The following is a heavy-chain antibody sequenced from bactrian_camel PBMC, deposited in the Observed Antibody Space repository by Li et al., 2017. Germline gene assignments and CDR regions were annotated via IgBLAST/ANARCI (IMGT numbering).Heavy chain of an antibody. V-gene: IGHV3-2*01. CDR1: GFTFSSNY. CDR3: AAVTTVVPRGSAVAALGALTAYGPYNY. D-gene: IGHD2*01. Sequence: HVQLVESGGGLVQPGGSLRLSCAASGFTFSSNYVSWVRQAPGKGVEWVSSIYSDGSSTYYADSVKGRFTISQDTAKSTLYLQLNNLKPEDTAMYYCAAVTTVVPRGSAVAALGALTAYGPYNYQDQGTQVTVS. CDR2: IYSDGSST. J-gene: IGHJ4*01.